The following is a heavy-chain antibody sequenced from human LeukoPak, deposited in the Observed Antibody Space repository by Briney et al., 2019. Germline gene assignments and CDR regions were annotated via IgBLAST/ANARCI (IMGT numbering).Heavy chain of an antibody. CDR1: GGSISSGSYY. V-gene: IGHV4-39*01. D-gene: IGHD6-13*01. CDR3: ARQHGGQYSSSWYDY. J-gene: IGHJ4*02. CDR2: IYYSGSN. Sequence: SETLSLTCIVSGGSISSGSYYWGWIRQPPGKGLEWIGSIYYSGSNYYNPSLKSRVTISVDTSKNQLSLKLSSVTAADTAVYYCARQHGGQYSSSWYDYWGQGTLVTVSS.